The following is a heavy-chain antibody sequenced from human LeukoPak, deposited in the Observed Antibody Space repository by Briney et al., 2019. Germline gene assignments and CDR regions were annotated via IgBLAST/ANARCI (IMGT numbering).Heavy chain of an antibody. D-gene: IGHD6-19*01. J-gene: IGHJ4*02. CDR2: LSDDGFKT. V-gene: IGHV3-23*01. CDR1: GFTFSNYA. Sequence: GGSLRLSCAASGFTFSNYAMNWVRQAPGKGLEWVSGLSDDGFKTYYADSVKGRFTISRDNSKNTLYLQMNSLRAEDTAVYYCASTDSGWYYFDYWGQGTLVTVSS. CDR3: ASTDSGWYYFDY.